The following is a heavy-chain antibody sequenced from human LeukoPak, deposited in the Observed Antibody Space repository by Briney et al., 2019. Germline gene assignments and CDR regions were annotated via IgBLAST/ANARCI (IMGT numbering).Heavy chain of an antibody. CDR3: ARDSNYDFWSGPSYYFDY. CDR1: GFTFSSYW. J-gene: IGHJ4*02. D-gene: IGHD3-3*01. V-gene: IGHV3-7*01. CDR2: IKQDGSEK. Sequence: GGSLRLSCAASGFTFSSYWMSWVCQAPGKGLEWVANIKQDGSEKYYVDSVKGRFTISRDNAKNSLYLQMNSLRAEDTAVYYCARDSNYDFWSGPSYYFDYWGQGTLVTVSS.